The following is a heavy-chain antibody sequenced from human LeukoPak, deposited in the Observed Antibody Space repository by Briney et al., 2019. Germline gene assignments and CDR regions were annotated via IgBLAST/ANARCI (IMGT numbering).Heavy chain of an antibody. D-gene: IGHD5-12*01. J-gene: IGHJ4*02. CDR1: GGSISSYY. CDR3: ARGTVATGNFDY. V-gene: IGHV4-59*12. Sequence: SETLSLTCTVSGGSISSYYWSWIRQPPGKGLEWIGYIYYSGSTYYNPSLKSRVTISVDTSKNQFSLKLSSVTAADTAVYYCARGTVATGNFDYWGQGTLVTVSS. CDR2: IYYSGST.